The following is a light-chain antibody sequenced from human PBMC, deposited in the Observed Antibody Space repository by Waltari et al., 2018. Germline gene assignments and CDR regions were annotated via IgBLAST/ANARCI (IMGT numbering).Light chain of an antibody. CDR2: WAS. CDR1: QSVLYSSNNKNY. V-gene: IGKV4-1*01. Sequence: PDSLAVSLGERATINCKSSQSVLYSSNNKNYLAWYQQKPGQPPKLLIYWASTRESGVPDRFSGSGSGTDFTLTISSLQAEDVAVYYCQQYYSTPRYTFGQGTKLEIK. J-gene: IGKJ2*01. CDR3: QQYYSTPRYT.